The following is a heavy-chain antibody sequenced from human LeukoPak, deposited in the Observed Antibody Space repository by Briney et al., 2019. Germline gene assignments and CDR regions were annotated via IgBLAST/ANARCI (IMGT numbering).Heavy chain of an antibody. CDR3: ARDVGSGWPRDY. CDR2: IFHSGST. Sequence: PGGSLRLSCAASGFTFSSYWMSWVRQPPGKGLEWIGEIFHSGSTNYNPSLKSRVTISVDKSKNQFSLKLSSVTAADTAVYYCARDVGSGWPRDYWGQGTLVTVSS. V-gene: IGHV4-4*02. D-gene: IGHD6-19*01. J-gene: IGHJ4*02. CDR1: GFTFSSYW.